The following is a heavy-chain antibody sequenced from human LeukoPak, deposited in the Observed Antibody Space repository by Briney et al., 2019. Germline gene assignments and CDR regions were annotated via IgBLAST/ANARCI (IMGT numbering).Heavy chain of an antibody. Sequence: GGSLRLSCAASGFTFSSYAMTWVRQAPGKGLEWVATIGSGGGNTYYADSVKGRFTISRDNSKNTLYLQMDSLRAEDTAVYYCAKGLFDSSGYYYAEYFQHWGQGTLVTVSS. D-gene: IGHD3-22*01. CDR2: IGSGGGNT. CDR1: GFTFSSYA. V-gene: IGHV3-23*01. CDR3: AKGLFDSSGYYYAEYFQH. J-gene: IGHJ1*01.